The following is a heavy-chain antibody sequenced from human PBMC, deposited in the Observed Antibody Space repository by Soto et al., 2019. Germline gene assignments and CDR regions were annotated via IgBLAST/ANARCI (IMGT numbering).Heavy chain of an antibody. CDR2: IYHSGST. V-gene: IGHV4-30-2*01. D-gene: IGHD3-16*01. Sequence: SETLSLTCAVSGGSISSGGYSWSWIRRPPGKRLEWIGYIYHSGSTYYNPSLKSRVTISVDRSKNQFSLKLSSVTAADTAVYYCARLLTDYYYYVRDVWGQGTRVPFSS. J-gene: IGHJ6*02. CDR3: ARLLTDYYYYVRDV. CDR1: GGSISSGGYS.